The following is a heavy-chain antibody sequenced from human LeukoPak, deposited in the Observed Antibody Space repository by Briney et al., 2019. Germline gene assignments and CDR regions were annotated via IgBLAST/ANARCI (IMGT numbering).Heavy chain of an antibody. CDR1: GFTFSSYG. J-gene: IGHJ4*02. D-gene: IGHD3-16*02. V-gene: IGHV3-30*02. CDR3: ARDPFYDTVGGSYRPLDY. Sequence: GGSLRLSCAASGFTFSSYGMHWVRQAPGKGLEWVAFIRYDGSNKYYADSVKGRFTISRDNSKNTLYLQMNSLRAEDTAVYYCARDPFYDTVGGSYRPLDYWGQGTPITVSS. CDR2: IRYDGSNK.